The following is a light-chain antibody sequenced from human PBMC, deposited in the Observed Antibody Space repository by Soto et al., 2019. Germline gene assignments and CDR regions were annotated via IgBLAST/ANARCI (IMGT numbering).Light chain of an antibody. CDR3: RQRHMWPIT. Sequence: EIVLTQSPVTLSLSPGERATLSCGASQTVSSGYLAWYQQRPGLAPRLLIYDASSRATGIPDRFSGSGSGTDFSLTISRLEPEDFAVYYCRQRHMWPITFGQGTRLEIK. V-gene: IGKV3D-20*01. CDR1: QTVSSGY. J-gene: IGKJ5*01. CDR2: DAS.